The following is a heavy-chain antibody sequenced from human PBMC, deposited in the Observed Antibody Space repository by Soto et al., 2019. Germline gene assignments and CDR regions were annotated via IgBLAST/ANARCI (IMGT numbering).Heavy chain of an antibody. CDR2: INHSGTI. V-gene: IGHV4-34*01. CDR1: GGSFSGYY. D-gene: IGHD2-21*02. CDR3: ARADRTLVTSYSLDI. J-gene: IGHJ6*02. Sequence: PSETLSLTCAVYGGSFSGYYWTWIRQPPGKGLEWIGEINHSGTINFNPSLKSRLTISLDTSKKHFSLKLSSVTDADTAAYYCARADRTLVTSYSLDIWGQVTTVT.